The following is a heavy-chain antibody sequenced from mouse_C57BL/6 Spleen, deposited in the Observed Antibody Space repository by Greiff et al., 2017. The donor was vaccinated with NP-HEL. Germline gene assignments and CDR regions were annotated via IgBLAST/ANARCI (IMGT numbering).Heavy chain of an antibody. J-gene: IGHJ1*03. CDR2: INPNNGGT. Sequence: EVQLQQSGPELVKPGASVKISCKASGYTFTDYYMNWVKQSHGKSLEWIGDINPNNGGTNYNQKFKGKATLTVDKSSSTAYMELRSLTSEDSAVYYCASPAYYSNYVGYFDVWGTGTTVTVSS. V-gene: IGHV1-26*01. D-gene: IGHD2-5*01. CDR1: GYTFTDYY. CDR3: ASPAYYSNYVGYFDV.